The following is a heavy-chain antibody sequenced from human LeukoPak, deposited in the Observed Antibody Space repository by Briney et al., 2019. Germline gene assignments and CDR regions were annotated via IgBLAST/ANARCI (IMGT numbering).Heavy chain of an antibody. CDR1: GGTFSSYA. V-gene: IGHV1-69*05. Sequence: GASVKVSCKASGGTFSSYAISWVRQAPGQGLEWMGGIIPIFGTANYAQKFQSRVTITMDESTSTAYMELSSLRSEDTAVYYCARGYSSSSNAFDIWGQGTMVTVSS. J-gene: IGHJ3*02. CDR2: IIPIFGTA. CDR3: ARGYSSSSNAFDI. D-gene: IGHD6-6*01.